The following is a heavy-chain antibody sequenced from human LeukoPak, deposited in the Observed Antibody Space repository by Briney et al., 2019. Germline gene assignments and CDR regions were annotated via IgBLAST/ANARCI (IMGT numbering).Heavy chain of an antibody. CDR2: IIPIFGTA. CDR3: ARRYYDSSGSLTDAFDI. D-gene: IGHD3-22*01. CDR1: GGTFSTYA. J-gene: IGHJ3*02. Sequence: ASVKVSCKASGGTFSTYALSWVRQAPGQGLEWMGGIIPIFGTANYAQKFQGRVTITADKSTSTAYMELSSLRSEDTAVYYCARRYYDSSGSLTDAFDIWGQGTMVTVSS. V-gene: IGHV1-69*06.